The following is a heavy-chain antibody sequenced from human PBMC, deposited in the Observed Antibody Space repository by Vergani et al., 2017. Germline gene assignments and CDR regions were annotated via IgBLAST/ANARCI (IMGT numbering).Heavy chain of an antibody. D-gene: IGHD6-19*01. Sequence: QVQLVQSGAEVKKPGASVKVSCKASGYTFTSYGISWVRQAPGQGLEWMGWISAYNGNTNYAQKLQGRVTMTTDTSKSTAYMELRSLRSDDTAVYYCARDKDHSSGWYVLHWFDPWGQGTLVTVSS. CDR1: GYTFTSYG. CDR3: ARDKDHSSGWYVLHWFDP. V-gene: IGHV1-18*01. CDR2: ISAYNGNT. J-gene: IGHJ5*02.